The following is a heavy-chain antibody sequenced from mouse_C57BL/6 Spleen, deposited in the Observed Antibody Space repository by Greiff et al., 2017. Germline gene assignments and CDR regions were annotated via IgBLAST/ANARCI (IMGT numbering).Heavy chain of an antibody. V-gene: IGHV1-61*01. CDR2: IYPSDSAT. CDR3: ARGGSICVWYFDD. J-gene: IGHJ1*03. D-gene: IGHD1-1*01. Sequence: VQLQQPGAELVRPGSSVKLSCKASGYTFTSYWMDWVKQRPGQGLEWIGNIYPSDSATHYNQKFKDKATLTVDKSSSTAYMQLSSLTSEASAVYYCARGGSICVWYFDDWGTGTTVTVSS. CDR1: GYTFTSYW.